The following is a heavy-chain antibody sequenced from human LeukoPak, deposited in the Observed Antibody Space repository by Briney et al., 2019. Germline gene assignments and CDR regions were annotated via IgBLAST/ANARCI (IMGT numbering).Heavy chain of an antibody. CDR3: ARQGRYYDFWSGPPGYYYYMDV. D-gene: IGHD3-3*01. V-gene: IGHV4-4*09. Sequence: SETLSLTCTVSGGSISSYYWSWLRQPPGKGLEWIGYIYTSGSTNYNPSLKSRVTISVDTSKNQFSLKLSSVTAADTAVYYCARQGRYYDFWSGPPGYYYYMDVWGKGTTVTVSS. CDR2: IYTSGST. CDR1: GGSISSYY. J-gene: IGHJ6*03.